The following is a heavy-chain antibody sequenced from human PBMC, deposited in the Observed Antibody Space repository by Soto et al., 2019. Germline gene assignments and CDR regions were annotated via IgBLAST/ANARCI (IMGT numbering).Heavy chain of an antibody. J-gene: IGHJ3*02. Sequence: PGGSLRLSCAASGFTFSSYSMNWVRQAPGKGLEWVSSISSSSSYIYYADSVKGRFTISRDNANNSLYLQMNSMRAEDTAVYYCEKDMATVFDPFDIWGQGTMVTVSS. V-gene: IGHV3-21*01. CDR3: EKDMATVFDPFDI. CDR2: ISSSSSYI. D-gene: IGHD4-4*01. CDR1: GFTFSSYS.